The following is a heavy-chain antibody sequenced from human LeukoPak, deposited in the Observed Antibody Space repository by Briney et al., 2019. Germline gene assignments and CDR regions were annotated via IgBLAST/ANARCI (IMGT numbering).Heavy chain of an antibody. V-gene: IGHV1-2*02. CDR1: GYTFTGYY. Sequence: GASVKVSCKASGYTFTGYYMHWVRQAPGQGLEWMGWINPNSGGTNYAQKFQGRVTMTRDTSISTAYMELSRLRPDDTAVYYCARGRPYYDILTGYPFDYWGQGTLVTVSS. J-gene: IGHJ4*02. D-gene: IGHD3-9*01. CDR3: ARGRPYYDILTGYPFDY. CDR2: INPNSGGT.